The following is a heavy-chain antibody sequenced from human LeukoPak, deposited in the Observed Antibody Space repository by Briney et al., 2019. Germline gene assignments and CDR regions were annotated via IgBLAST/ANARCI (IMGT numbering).Heavy chain of an antibody. J-gene: IGHJ4*02. Sequence: SETLSLTCTVSGGSISDSRTRGWVRQPPGKGLEWIGNVHNDARTASNPSLKSRVTISLDTYTNQFALKVNSVTAADTAFYYCARVLTAAGLDFWGQGILVTISS. CDR2: VHNDART. D-gene: IGHD6-25*01. CDR1: GGSISDSRT. CDR3: ARVLTAAGLDF. V-gene: IGHV4-39*06.